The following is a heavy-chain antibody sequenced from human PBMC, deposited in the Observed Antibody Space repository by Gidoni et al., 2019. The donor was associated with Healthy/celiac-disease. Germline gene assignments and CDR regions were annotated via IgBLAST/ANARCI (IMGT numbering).Heavy chain of an antibody. J-gene: IGHJ4*02. CDR2: IRSNANSYAT. Sequence: EVQLVESGGGLVQPGGSRKLSCAAAGFTFSGYAMHWVRQASGKGLEWVCRIRSNANSYATAYAASVKGRFTISRDDSKNTAYLQMNSLKTEDTAVYYCTSHQYSSSGYQSDYWGQGTLVTVSS. CDR1: GFTFSGYA. D-gene: IGHD6-13*01. V-gene: IGHV3-73*01. CDR3: TSHQYSSSGYQSDY.